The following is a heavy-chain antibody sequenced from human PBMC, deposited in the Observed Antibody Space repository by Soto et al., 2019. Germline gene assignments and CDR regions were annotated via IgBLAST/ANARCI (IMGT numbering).Heavy chain of an antibody. CDR2: IYYSGST. J-gene: IGHJ6*03. CDR1: GGSISSGGYY. Sequence: SETLSLTCTVSGGSISSGGYYWSWIRQHPGKGLEWIGYIYYSGSTHYNPSLKSRVTISVDMSKNQFSLKLSSVTAADTAVYYCARGAHGSGSYNNNVYYFYYMDVWGKGTTVTVSS. CDR3: ARGAHGSGSYNNNVYYFYYMDV. V-gene: IGHV4-31*03. D-gene: IGHD3-10*01.